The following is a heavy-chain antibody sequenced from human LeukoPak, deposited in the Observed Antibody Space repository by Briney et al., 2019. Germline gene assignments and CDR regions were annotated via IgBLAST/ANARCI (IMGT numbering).Heavy chain of an antibody. J-gene: IGHJ4*02. CDR3: ANVHSSSWLLATPYYFGY. V-gene: IGHV3-74*01. Sequence: GGSLRLSCAASGFTFSSYWMHWVRQAPGKGLVWVSRINSDGSSTNYADSVKGRFTISRDNSKNTLYLQMNSLRVEDAAVYYCANVHSSSWLLATPYYFGYWGQGTLVTVSS. CDR2: INSDGSST. CDR1: GFTFSSYW. D-gene: IGHD6-13*01.